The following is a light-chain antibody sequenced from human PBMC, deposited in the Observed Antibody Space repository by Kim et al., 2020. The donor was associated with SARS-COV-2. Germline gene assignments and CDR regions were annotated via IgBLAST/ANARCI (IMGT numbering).Light chain of an antibody. J-gene: IGKJ4*01. CDR1: QGIGSY. Sequence: SASTGDRVTITCRAGQGIGSYLAWYQQKPGKAPNLLIYAASTLQSGVPSRFSGSGSGTDFTLTISCLQSEDFATYYCQQYYSYPLTFGGGTKVEI. CDR2: AAS. CDR3: QQYYSYPLT. V-gene: IGKV1-8*01.